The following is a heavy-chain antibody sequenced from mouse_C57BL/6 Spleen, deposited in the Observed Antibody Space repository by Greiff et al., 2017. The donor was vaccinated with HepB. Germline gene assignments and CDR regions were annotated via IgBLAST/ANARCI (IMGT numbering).Heavy chain of an antibody. Sequence: VQLQQSGAELVRPGASVTLSCKASGYTFTDYEMHWVKQTPVHGLEWIGAIDPETGGTAYNQKFKGKAILTADKSSSTAYMELRSLTSEDSAVYYCTRGDYAFDDGGQGTTLTVSS. V-gene: IGHV1-15*01. CDR3: TRGDYAFDD. D-gene: IGHD2-4*01. CDR2: IDPETGGT. J-gene: IGHJ2*01. CDR1: GYTFTDYE.